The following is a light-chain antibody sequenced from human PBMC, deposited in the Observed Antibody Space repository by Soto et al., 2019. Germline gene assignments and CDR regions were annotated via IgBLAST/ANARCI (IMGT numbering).Light chain of an antibody. Sequence: QSVLTQPPSVSGAPGQRVTISCTGSSSNIGAGYNVHWYQQLPGTAPKLLIYGNSNRPSEVPDRFSGSKSGTSASLAITGLQAEDEADYYCQYYDSSLSGWVFGGGTKLTVL. CDR1: SSNIGAGYN. J-gene: IGLJ3*02. V-gene: IGLV1-40*01. CDR2: GNS. CDR3: QYYDSSLSGWV.